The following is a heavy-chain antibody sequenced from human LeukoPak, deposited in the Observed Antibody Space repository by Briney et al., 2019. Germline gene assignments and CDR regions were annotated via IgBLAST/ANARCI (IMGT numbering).Heavy chain of an antibody. CDR1: GGSISSYY. J-gene: IGHJ4*02. Sequence: SETLSLTCTVSGGSISSYYWSWIRQPPGKGLEWIGYVFYSGSTNYNPSLKSRITISVDTSKNQFSLKLSSVTAADTAVYYCARSTRYNWNYVGYWGQGTLVTVSS. V-gene: IGHV4-59*08. CDR2: VFYSGST. CDR3: ARSTRYNWNYVGY. D-gene: IGHD1-20*01.